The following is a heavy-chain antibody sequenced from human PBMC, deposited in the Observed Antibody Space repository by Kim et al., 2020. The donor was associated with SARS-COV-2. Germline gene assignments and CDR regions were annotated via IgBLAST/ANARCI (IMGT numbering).Heavy chain of an antibody. CDR1: GYSFTSYW. J-gene: IGHJ6*02. D-gene: IGHD1-26*01. CDR2: IYPGDSDT. V-gene: IGHV5-51*01. Sequence: GESLKISCKGSGYSFTSYWIGWVRQMPGKGLEWMGIIYPGDSDTRYSPSFQGQVTISADKSISTAYLQWSSLKASETAMYYCAMPPGFIVGATTPYYYGMDVWGQEAAVTLS. CDR3: AMPPGFIVGATTPYYYGMDV.